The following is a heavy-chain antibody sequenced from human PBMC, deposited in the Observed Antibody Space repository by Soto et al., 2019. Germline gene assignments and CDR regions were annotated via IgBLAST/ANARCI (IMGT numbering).Heavy chain of an antibody. V-gene: IGHV3-7*01. CDR3: ASALYYYDTSGSYPDAFDL. CDR1: GFTFSNYA. D-gene: IGHD3-22*01. CDR2: IKQDGSEK. J-gene: IGHJ3*01. Sequence: VGSLRLSCAASGFTFSNYAMHWVRQAPGKGLEWVANIKQDGSEKYYVDSVKGRFTISRDNAKNSLSLQMNSLRAEDTAVYYCASALYYYDTSGSYPDAFDLWGQGTMVTVSS.